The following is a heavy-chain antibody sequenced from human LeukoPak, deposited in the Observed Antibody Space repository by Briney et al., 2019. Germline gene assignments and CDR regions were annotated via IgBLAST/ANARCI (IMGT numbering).Heavy chain of an antibody. CDR2: IYYSGST. D-gene: IGHD6-19*01. CDR3: ARHGYSSGSLAWFDP. V-gene: IGHV4-59*01. CDR1: GGSISSYY. Sequence: ASETLSLTCTVAGGSISSYYWSWIRQPPGKGLEWIGYIYYSGSTNYNPSLKSRVTISVDTSKNQFSLQLSSVTAADTAVYYCARHGYSSGSLAWFDPWGQGTQVTVSS. J-gene: IGHJ5*02.